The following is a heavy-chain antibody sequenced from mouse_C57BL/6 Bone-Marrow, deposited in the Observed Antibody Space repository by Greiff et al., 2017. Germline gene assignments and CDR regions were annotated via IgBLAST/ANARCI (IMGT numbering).Heavy chain of an antibody. CDR2: IYPGSGST. Sequence: VQLQQPGAELVKPGASVKMSCKASGYTFPSYWITWVKQRPGQGLEWIGDIYPGSGSTNYNEKFKSKATLTVDPSSSTAYMQLSSLTSEDTAVNYWARCDTATVLAAPWYFDVWGTGTTVTVSS. D-gene: IGHD1-1*01. CDR1: GYTFPSYW. V-gene: IGHV1-55*01. CDR3: ARCDTATVLAAPWYFDV. J-gene: IGHJ1*03.